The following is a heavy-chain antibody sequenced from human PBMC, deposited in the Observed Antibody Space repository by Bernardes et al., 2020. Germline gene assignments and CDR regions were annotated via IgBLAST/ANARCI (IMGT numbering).Heavy chain of an antibody. CDR1: GFTFSNAW. CDR2: IKSKTDGGTT. CDR3: TTDKSFPYSYVYYFDY. V-gene: IGHV3-15*01. J-gene: IGHJ4*02. Sequence: GSLSLSCAASGFTFSNAWMSWVRQAPGKGLEWVGRIKSKTDGGTTDYAAPVKGRFTISRDDSKNTLYLQMNSLKTEDTAVYYCTTDKSFPYSYVYYFDYWGQGTLVTVSS. D-gene: IGHD5-18*01.